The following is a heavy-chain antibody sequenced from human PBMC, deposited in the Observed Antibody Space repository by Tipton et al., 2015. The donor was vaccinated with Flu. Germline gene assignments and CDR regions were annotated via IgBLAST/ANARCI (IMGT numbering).Heavy chain of an antibody. V-gene: IGHV4-38-2*01. CDR1: GDSIRSDYY. D-gene: IGHD3-10*01. CDR2: IYHSGNS. J-gene: IGHJ4*02. CDR3: ATTTYFYGSGSHDY. Sequence: TLSLTCSVSGDSIRSDYYWGWIRQPPGKGLEWIGNIYHSGNSYHNPSLKSRVTISVDTSKNQFSLKLTSVTAADTAVYYCATTTYFYGSGSHDYWGQGTLVTVSS.